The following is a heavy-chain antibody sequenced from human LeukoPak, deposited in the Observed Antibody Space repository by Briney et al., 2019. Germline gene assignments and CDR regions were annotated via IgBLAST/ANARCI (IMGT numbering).Heavy chain of an antibody. CDR3: AKDLSIPVIAGHYIDY. CDR2: IRYDGSNK. CDR1: GFTFSSYG. D-gene: IGHD3-22*01. J-gene: IGHJ4*02. V-gene: IGHV3-30*02. Sequence: GGSLRLSCAASGFTFSSYGMHWVRQAPGQGLEWGAFIRYDGSNKYYADSAKGRFTSSRDNSKNTLYLQMNSLRAEDTAVYYCAKDLSIPVIAGHYIDYWGQGTLVTVSS.